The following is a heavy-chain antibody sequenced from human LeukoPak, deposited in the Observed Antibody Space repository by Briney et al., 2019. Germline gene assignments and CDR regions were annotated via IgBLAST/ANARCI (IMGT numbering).Heavy chain of an antibody. V-gene: IGHV3-49*04. Sequence: GGSLRLSCTASGFTFCDYAMSWVRQAPGKGLEWVGFIRSKAYGGTTEYAASVKGRFTISRDDSKSIAYLQMNSLKPEDTAVYYCTSDILTGYPFDYWGQGTLVTVSS. CDR3: TSDILTGYPFDY. CDR2: IRSKAYGGTT. CDR1: GFTFCDYA. D-gene: IGHD3-9*01. J-gene: IGHJ4*02.